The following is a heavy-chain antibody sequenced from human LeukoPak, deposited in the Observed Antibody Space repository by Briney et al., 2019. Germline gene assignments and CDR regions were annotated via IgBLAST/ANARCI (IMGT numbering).Heavy chain of an antibody. D-gene: IGHD5-18*01. CDR3: ARGMNYSYGYDY. CDR1: GFTVSSNY. J-gene: IGHJ4*02. Sequence: GGSLRLSCAASGFTVSSNYMSWVRQAPGKGLEWVSVIYSGGSTYYADSVKGRFTISRDNSKNTLYLQMNSPRAEDTAVYYCARGMNYSYGYDYWGQGTLVTVSS. CDR2: IYSGGST. V-gene: IGHV3-66*01.